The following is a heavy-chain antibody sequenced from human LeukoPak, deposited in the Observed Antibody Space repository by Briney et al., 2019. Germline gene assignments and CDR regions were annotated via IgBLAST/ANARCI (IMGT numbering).Heavy chain of an antibody. V-gene: IGHV4-59*01. J-gene: IGHJ6*02. CDR2: IYYTGSS. Sequence: PSETLSLTCTVSGGSISSYYWSWIRQPPGKGLEWIGYIYYTGSSNYNPSLKGRVTISVDTSKNQFSLKLSSVTAADTAVYYCAKDLVNWGQGTTVTVSS. D-gene: IGHD2-15*01. CDR1: GGSISSYY. CDR3: AKDLVN.